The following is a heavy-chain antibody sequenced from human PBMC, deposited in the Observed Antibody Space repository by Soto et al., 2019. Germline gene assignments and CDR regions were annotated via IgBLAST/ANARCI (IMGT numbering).Heavy chain of an antibody. D-gene: IGHD1-26*01. CDR1: GGSISSGGYY. V-gene: IGHV4-31*03. CDR2: IYYSGST. Sequence: QVQLQESGPGLVKPSQTLSLTCTVSGGSISSGGYYWSWIRQHPGKGLEWIGYIYYSGSTYYNPSLKSRVXXSXDXXKNQFSLKLSSVTAADTAVYYCARVTVGATNAFDIWGQGTMVTVSS. CDR3: ARVTVGATNAFDI. J-gene: IGHJ3*02.